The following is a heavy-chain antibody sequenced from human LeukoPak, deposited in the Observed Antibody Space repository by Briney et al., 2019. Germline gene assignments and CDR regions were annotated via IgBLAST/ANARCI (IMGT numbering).Heavy chain of an antibody. CDR3: ARGYYDSSVIVGY. Sequence: SVKVSCKASGYTFIGYYMHWVRQAPGQGLEWMGWINPNSGGTNYAQKFQGRVTMTRDTSISTAYMELSRLRSDDTAVYYCARGYYDSSVIVGYWGQGTPVTVSS. D-gene: IGHD3-22*01. V-gene: IGHV1-2*02. CDR2: INPNSGGT. CDR1: GYTFIGYY. J-gene: IGHJ4*02.